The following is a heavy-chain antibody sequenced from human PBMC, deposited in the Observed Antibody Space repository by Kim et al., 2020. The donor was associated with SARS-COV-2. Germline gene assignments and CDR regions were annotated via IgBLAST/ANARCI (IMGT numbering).Heavy chain of an antibody. CDR2: ISTGNGDT. CDR1: GYTFTSSA. J-gene: IGHJ4*02. V-gene: IGHV1-3*04. CDR3: ARGSGWYQFDY. D-gene: IGHD6-19*01. Sequence: ASVKVSCKASGYTFTSSAMNWVRQAPGQRLEWMGWISTGNGDTKYSQKFQGRVTITRDTSASTAYMDLSSLTSEDTAVYYCARGSGWYQFDYWGQGTLVTVSS.